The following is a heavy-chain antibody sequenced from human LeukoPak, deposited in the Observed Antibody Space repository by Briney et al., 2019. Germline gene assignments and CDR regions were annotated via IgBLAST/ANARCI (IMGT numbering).Heavy chain of an antibody. CDR1: GGTFSSYA. CDR2: INPNSGGT. Sequence: ASVKVSCKASGGTFSSYAISWVRQAPGQGLEWMGRINPNSGGTNYAQKFQGRVTMTRDTSISTAYMELSRLRSDDTAVYYCARVGEVYYYGPTDAFDIWGQGTMVTVSS. J-gene: IGHJ3*02. V-gene: IGHV1-2*06. D-gene: IGHD3-10*01. CDR3: ARVGEVYYYGPTDAFDI.